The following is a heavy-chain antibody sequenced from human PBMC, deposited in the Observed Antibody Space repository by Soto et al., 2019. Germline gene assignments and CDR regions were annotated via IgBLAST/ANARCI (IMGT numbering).Heavy chain of an antibody. V-gene: IGHV1-24*01. CDR2: FDPEDGET. CDR1: GYTLTELS. CDR3: ATVYYYDSSGEANAFDI. D-gene: IGHD3-22*01. Sequence: ASVKVSCKVSGYTLTELSMHWVRQAPGKGFEWMGGFDPEDGETIYAQKFQGRVTMTEDTSTDTAYMELSSLRSEDTAVYYCATVYYYDSSGEANAFDIWGQGTMVTVSS. J-gene: IGHJ3*02.